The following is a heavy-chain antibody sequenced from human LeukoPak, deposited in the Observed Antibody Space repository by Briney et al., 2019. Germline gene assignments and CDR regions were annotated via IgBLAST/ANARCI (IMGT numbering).Heavy chain of an antibody. CDR3: ARVGPDGINYYYYYGMDV. CDR2: ISSDGSTT. V-gene: IGHV3-74*01. J-gene: IGHJ6*02. Sequence: GGSLRLSCAASGFALSSYWMHWVRQAPGKGLVWVSRISSDGSTTTYADSVKGRFTISRDDAKNTLYLQMNSLRAEDTAVYYCARVGPDGINYYYYYGMDVWGQGTTVTVSS. D-gene: IGHD1-14*01. CDR1: GFALSSYW.